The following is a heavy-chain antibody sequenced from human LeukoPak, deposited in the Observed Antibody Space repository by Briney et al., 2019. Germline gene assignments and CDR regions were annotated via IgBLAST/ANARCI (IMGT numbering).Heavy chain of an antibody. D-gene: IGHD3-22*01. CDR3: AKDYYDSRFDI. Sequence: GGSLRLSCSASGFPFSSYAMHWVRQAPGKGLEYVSAISDSGGSTYYADSVKGRFTISRDNSKNTLYLQMSSLRAEDTAVYFCAKDYYDSRFDIWGQGTMVTVSS. V-gene: IGHV3-64D*09. J-gene: IGHJ3*02. CDR1: GFPFSSYA. CDR2: ISDSGGST.